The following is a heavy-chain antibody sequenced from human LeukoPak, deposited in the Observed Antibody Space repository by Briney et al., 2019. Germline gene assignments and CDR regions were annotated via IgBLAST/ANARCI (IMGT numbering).Heavy chain of an antibody. V-gene: IGHV3-21*01. CDR2: ISSGSSYI. Sequence: GGSLRLSCAASGFTFSSYGMHWVRQAPGKGLEWVSSISSGSSYIYYADSVKGRFTISRDNAKNSLYLQMNSLRAEDTAVYYCARSPSPAPQWLVSEWFDPWGQGTLVTVSS. D-gene: IGHD6-19*01. CDR3: ARSPSPAPQWLVSEWFDP. J-gene: IGHJ5*02. CDR1: GFTFSSYG.